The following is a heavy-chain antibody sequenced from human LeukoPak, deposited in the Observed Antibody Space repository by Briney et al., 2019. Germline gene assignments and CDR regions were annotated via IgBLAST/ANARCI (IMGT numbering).Heavy chain of an antibody. CDR1: GFTFSSYA. D-gene: IGHD2-21*01. CDR3: ARGSDLASYNELEY. J-gene: IGHJ4*02. CDR2: ISGSGGTT. V-gene: IGHV3-23*01. Sequence: PGGSLRLSCAASGFTFSSYAMSWVRQAPGKGLEWVSVISGSGGTTYYRDSVKGRFTVSRDNSKNTLYLQMNSLVAEDTATYYCARGSDLASYNELEYWGQGTLVTVSS.